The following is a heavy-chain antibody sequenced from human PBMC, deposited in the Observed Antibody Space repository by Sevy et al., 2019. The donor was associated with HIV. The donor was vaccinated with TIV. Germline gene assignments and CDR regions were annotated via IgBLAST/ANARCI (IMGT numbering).Heavy chain of an antibody. Sequence: GGSLRLSCTASGFTFGVYAMSWFRQAPGKGLEWVGFIRSKAYGGTTEYAASVKGKITISRDDSKRIAYLQMNSLKTEDTAVFYCAITTSYYYDSTIGAFDIWGQGTMVTVSS. J-gene: IGHJ3*02. CDR3: AITTSYYYDSTIGAFDI. CDR2: IRSKAYGGTT. D-gene: IGHD3-22*01. CDR1: GFTFGVYA. V-gene: IGHV3-49*03.